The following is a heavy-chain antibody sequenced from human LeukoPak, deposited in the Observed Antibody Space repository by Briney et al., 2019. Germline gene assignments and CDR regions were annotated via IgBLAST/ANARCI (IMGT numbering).Heavy chain of an antibody. CDR3: ARFPRDPWRFDY. Sequence: SGGSLRLSCVVSGFTFSSDWMTWVRQAPGKGLEWGANIKEDGSESYYVDSVKGRFTISRDNTKNSLYLQMNSLRAEDTAVYYCARFPRDPWRFDYWGQGTLVSVSS. J-gene: IGHJ4*02. CDR1: GFTFSSDW. CDR2: IKEDGSES. V-gene: IGHV3-7*03. D-gene: IGHD5-12*01.